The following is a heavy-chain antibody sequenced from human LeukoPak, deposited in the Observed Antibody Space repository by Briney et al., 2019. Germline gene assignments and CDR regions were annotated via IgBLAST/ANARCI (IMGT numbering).Heavy chain of an antibody. CDR3: ARFSYDSSGFPPRDYFDY. CDR2: IKQDGSEK. CDR1: GFTFSSYW. V-gene: IGHV3-7*01. Sequence: GGSLRLSCAASGFTFSSYWMSWVRQAPGKGLEWVANIKQDGSEKYYVDSVKGRITISRDNAKNSLYLQMNSLRAEDTAVYYCARFSYDSSGFPPRDYFDYWGQGTLVTVSS. D-gene: IGHD3-22*01. J-gene: IGHJ4*02.